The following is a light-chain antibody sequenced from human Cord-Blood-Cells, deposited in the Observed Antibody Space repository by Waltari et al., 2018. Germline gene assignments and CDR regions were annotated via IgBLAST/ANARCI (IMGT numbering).Light chain of an antibody. J-gene: IGKJ1*01. CDR3: QQYNNWPPWT. CDR2: GAS. V-gene: IGKV3-15*01. Sequence: EIVMTQSPATLPMSPGERATLPCRASQSVSSNFAWYQQKPGQAPRLLIYGASTRATGIPARFSGSGSGTEFTLTISSLQSEDFAVYYCQQYNNWPPWTFGQGP. CDR1: QSVSSN.